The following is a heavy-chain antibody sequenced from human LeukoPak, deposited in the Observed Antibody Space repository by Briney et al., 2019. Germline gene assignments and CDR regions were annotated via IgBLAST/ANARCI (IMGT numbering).Heavy chain of an antibody. Sequence: SETLSLTCTVSGGSISSYYWSWIRRPPGKGLEWIGYIYYSGSTNYNPSLKGRVTISVDTSKNQFSLKLSSVTAADTAVYYCARYPQGLWFGELFGQNWYFDLWGRGTLVTVSS. CDR3: ARYPQGLWFGELFGQNWYFDL. V-gene: IGHV4-59*01. CDR1: GGSISSYY. J-gene: IGHJ2*01. CDR2: IYYSGST. D-gene: IGHD3-10*01.